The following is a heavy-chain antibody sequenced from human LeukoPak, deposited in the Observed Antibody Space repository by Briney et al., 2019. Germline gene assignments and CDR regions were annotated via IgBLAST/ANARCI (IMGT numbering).Heavy chain of an antibody. V-gene: IGHV1-24*01. CDR1: GYTLTELS. D-gene: IGHD3-16*02. CDR2: FDPEDGET. J-gene: IGHJ4*02. CDR3: ARSISVMITFGGVIVH. Sequence: ASVKVSCKVSGYTLTELSMHWVRQAPGKGLEWMGGFDPEDGETIYAQKFQGRVTMTEDTSTDTAYKELSSLRSEDTAVYYCARSISVMITFGGVIVHWGQGTLVTVSS.